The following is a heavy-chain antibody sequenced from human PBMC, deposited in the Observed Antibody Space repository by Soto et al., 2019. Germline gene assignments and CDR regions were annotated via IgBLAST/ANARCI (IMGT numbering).Heavy chain of an antibody. D-gene: IGHD1-26*01. CDR3: AKEYLSGSYFIAHAFDI. CDR1: GFTFSSYA. Sequence: EVQLLESGGGLVQPGGSLRLSCAASGFTFSSYAMSWVRQAPGKGLEWVSAISGSGGSTYYADSVKGRFTISRDNSKNTLYLQMNSLRAEDTAVYYCAKEYLSGSYFIAHAFDIWGQGRMVTVSS. J-gene: IGHJ3*02. V-gene: IGHV3-23*01. CDR2: ISGSGGST.